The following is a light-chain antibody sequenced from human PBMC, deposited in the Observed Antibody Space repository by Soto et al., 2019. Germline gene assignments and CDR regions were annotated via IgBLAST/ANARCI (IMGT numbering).Light chain of an antibody. Sequence: QAALTQPASLYGSPVQGLTSSCTGTRSDVGSYNLGSWYHKHPDKATKLMIYEGSKRPSGVCIHFSGSKSVNTSSRTICGRYAEDGADDYFCSYAGSGILYVFAPGTTVTVL. CDR1: RSDVGSYNL. CDR3: CSYAGSGILYV. J-gene: IGLJ1*01. CDR2: EGS. V-gene: IGLV2-23*01.